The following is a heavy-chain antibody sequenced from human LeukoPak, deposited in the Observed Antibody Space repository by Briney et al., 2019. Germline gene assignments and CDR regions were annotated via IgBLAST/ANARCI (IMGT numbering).Heavy chain of an antibody. CDR2: ISSSSSYI. J-gene: IGHJ6*02. V-gene: IGHV3-21*01. CDR3: ARVIGAVAGRYYYYGMDV. D-gene: IGHD6-19*01. CDR1: GFTFSSYS. Sequence: GGSLRLSCAASGFTFSSYSMNWVRQAPGKGLEWVSSISSSSSYIYYADSVKGRFTISRDNAKNSLYLRMNSLRAEDTAVYYCARVIGAVAGRYYYYGMDVWGQGTTVTVSS.